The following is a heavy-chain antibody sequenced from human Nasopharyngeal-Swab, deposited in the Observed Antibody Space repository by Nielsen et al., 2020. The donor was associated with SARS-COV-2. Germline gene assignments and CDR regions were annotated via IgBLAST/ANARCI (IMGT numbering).Heavy chain of an antibody. D-gene: IGHD3-3*01. V-gene: IGHV4-34*01. Sequence: RQAPGKGLEWIGEINHSGSTNYNPSLKSRVTISVDTSKNQFSLKLSSVTAADTAVYYCAGRPYYDFWGGYSRASDYWGQGTLVTVSS. CDR2: INHSGST. J-gene: IGHJ4*02. CDR3: AGRPYYDFWGGYSRASDY.